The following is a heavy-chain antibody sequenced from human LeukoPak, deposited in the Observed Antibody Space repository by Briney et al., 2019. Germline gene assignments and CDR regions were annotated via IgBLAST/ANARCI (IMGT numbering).Heavy chain of an antibody. Sequence: PGGSLRLSCAASGFTFSSYSMNWVRQAPGKGLEWVSSISSSSSYIYYADSVKGRFTISRDNAKNSLYLQVNSLRAEDTAVYYCARGRVPAAMRNSYYFDYWGQGTLVTVSS. V-gene: IGHV3-21*01. CDR3: ARGRVPAAMRNSYYFDY. J-gene: IGHJ4*02. CDR1: GFTFSSYS. D-gene: IGHD2-2*01. CDR2: ISSSSSYI.